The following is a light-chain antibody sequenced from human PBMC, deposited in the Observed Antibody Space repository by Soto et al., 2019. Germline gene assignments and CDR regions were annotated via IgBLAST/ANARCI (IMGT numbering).Light chain of an antibody. Sequence: QSALTQPPSVSGSPGQSVTISCTGTSSEVGSYNRVSWYQQPPGTAPKLMIYEVSNRPSGVPDRFSGSKSGNTASLTFSGLQAEDEADYYCSSYTSSSTSLYVFGTGTKVTVL. CDR2: EVS. J-gene: IGLJ1*01. V-gene: IGLV2-18*02. CDR1: SSEVGSYNR. CDR3: SSYTSSSTSLYV.